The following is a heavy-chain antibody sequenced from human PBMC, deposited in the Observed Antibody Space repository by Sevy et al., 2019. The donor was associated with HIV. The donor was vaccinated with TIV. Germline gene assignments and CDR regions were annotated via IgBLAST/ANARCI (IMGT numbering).Heavy chain of an antibody. J-gene: IGHJ6*02. CDR2: IWYDGSNK. Sequence: GGSLRLSCAASGFTFSSYGMHWVRQAPGKGLEWVAVIWYDGSNKYYADSVKGRFTISRDNSKSTLYLQMNSLRAEDTAVYYCARDGYCSGGSCYFYYYYGMDVWGQGTTVTVSS. D-gene: IGHD2-15*01. V-gene: IGHV3-33*01. CDR3: ARDGYCSGGSCYFYYYYGMDV. CDR1: GFTFSSYG.